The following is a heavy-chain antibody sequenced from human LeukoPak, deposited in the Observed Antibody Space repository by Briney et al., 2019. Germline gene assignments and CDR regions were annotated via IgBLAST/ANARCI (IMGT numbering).Heavy chain of an antibody. CDR1: GFKFSRYW. V-gene: IGHV3-7*01. Sequence: PGGSLRLSCAASGFKFSRYWMSWVRQAPGKGLEGVANINQEASEKYYVDSVKGRFTISRDNAKNSLYLQMNTLRVEDTAVYYCARPFSDLVSSDYWGQGILLTVSS. D-gene: IGHD3/OR15-3a*01. CDR3: ARPFSDLVSSDY. CDR2: INQEASEK. J-gene: IGHJ4*02.